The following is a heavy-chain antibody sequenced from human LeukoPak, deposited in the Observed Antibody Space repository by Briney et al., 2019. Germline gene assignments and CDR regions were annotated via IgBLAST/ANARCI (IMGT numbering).Heavy chain of an antibody. J-gene: IGHJ4*02. CDR3: ATIVVVPAAVDY. CDR1: GGSISSSSYY. Sequence: SETLSLTCTVSGGSISSSSYYWGWIRQPPGKGLEWIGSIYYSGSTYYNPSLKSRVTISVDTSKNQFSLKLSSVTAADTAVYYCATIVVVPAAVDYWGQGTLVTASS. D-gene: IGHD2-2*01. CDR2: IYYSGST. V-gene: IGHV4-39*01.